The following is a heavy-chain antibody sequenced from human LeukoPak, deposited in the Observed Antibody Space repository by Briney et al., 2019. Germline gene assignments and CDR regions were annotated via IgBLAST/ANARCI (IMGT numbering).Heavy chain of an antibody. V-gene: IGHV1-69*04. Sequence: ASVKVSCKASGGTFSSYAISWVRQAPGQGLEWIGRIIPILGIANYAQKFQGRVTITADKSTSTAYMELSSLRSEDTAVYYCVTRGSSSGLDYWGQGTLVTVSS. CDR2: IIPILGIA. CDR3: VTRGSSSGLDY. D-gene: IGHD6-6*01. J-gene: IGHJ4*02. CDR1: GGTFSSYA.